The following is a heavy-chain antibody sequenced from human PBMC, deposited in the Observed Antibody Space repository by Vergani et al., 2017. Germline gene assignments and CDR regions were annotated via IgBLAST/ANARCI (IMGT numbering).Heavy chain of an antibody. V-gene: IGHV3-9*01. D-gene: IGHD7-27*01. CDR1: GFTFDDYA. CDR2: ISWNSGSI. CDR3: AKELTGSFYY. Sequence: EVQLVESGGGLVQPGRSLRLSCAASGFTFDDYAMHWVRQAPGKGLEWVSGISWNSGSIGYADSVKGRFTISRDNAKNSLYLHMNSLRAEDTALYYCAKELTGSFYYWGQGTLVTVSS. J-gene: IGHJ4*02.